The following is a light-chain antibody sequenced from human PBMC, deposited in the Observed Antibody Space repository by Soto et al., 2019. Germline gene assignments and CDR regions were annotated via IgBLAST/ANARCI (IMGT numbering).Light chain of an antibody. J-gene: IGKJ5*01. CDR1: QSISSD. Sequence: EIVLTQSPGILSLSPGERATLACRASQSISSDHLAWYQQRPGQSPRLLIYGASTRATGIPARFSGSGSGTEFTLTISSLQSEDFAVYYCQQYHNWPTFGQGTRLEIK. CDR3: QQYHNWPT. V-gene: IGKV3-15*01. CDR2: GAS.